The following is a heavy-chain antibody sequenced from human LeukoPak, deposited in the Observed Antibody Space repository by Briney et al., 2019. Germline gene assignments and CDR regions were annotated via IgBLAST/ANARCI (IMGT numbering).Heavy chain of an antibody. CDR2: IRYDGSNK. V-gene: IGHV3-30*02. CDR1: GFTFSSYG. J-gene: IGHJ4*02. Sequence: GGSLRLSCAASGFTFSSYGMHWVRQAPGKGLEWVAFIRYDGSNKYYADSVKGRFTISRDNSKNTLYLQMNSLRAEDTAVYYCAKDLFPAPGVVPAASDVDYWGQGTLVTVSS. D-gene: IGHD2-2*01. CDR3: AKDLFPAPGVVPAASDVDY.